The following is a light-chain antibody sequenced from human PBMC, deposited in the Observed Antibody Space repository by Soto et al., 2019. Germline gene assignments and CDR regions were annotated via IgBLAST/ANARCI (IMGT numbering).Light chain of an antibody. V-gene: IGLV2-11*01. CDR2: DVT. Sequence: QSALTQPRSVSGSPGQSVTISCTGTSSDVGGYNYVSWYQQHPGKAPTVMIYDVTERPSGVPDRFSGSKSGNTASLTISGLQAGDEADYYCCSYAGYYTLVFGGGTKLTVL. CDR1: SSDVGGYNY. CDR3: CSYAGYYTLV. J-gene: IGLJ2*01.